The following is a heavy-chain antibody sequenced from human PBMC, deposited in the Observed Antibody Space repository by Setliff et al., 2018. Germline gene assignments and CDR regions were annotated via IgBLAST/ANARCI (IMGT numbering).Heavy chain of an antibody. CDR1: GYIFTYYA. D-gene: IGHD5-12*01. V-gene: IGHV1-3*01. Sequence: GASVKVSCKASGYIFTYYAIHWVRQAPGQRLEWMGWINAGNGDTKYSQKFQGRVTITRDTSASTVYMELSSLRSEDTAVYYCASAHYYSGYIEYFQYWGQGTLVTVSS. CDR2: INAGNGDT. J-gene: IGHJ1*01. CDR3: ASAHYYSGYIEYFQY.